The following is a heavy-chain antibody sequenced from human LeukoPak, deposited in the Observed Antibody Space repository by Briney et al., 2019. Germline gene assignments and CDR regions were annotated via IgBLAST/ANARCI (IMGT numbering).Heavy chain of an antibody. V-gene: IGHV4-59*11. D-gene: IGHD1-26*01. CDR1: GDSISNHY. J-gene: IGHJ4*02. CDR3: ARDRGEGIVGTFDY. Sequence: PSQTLYLTCTASGDSISNHYWSWIRQPPGKGQIWIGYIFYSGNTHYNPSLKSRVTMSVDTSKNQFSLRLSSVTPADTAVYYCARDRGEGIVGTFDYWGQGTLVTVSS. CDR2: IFYSGNT.